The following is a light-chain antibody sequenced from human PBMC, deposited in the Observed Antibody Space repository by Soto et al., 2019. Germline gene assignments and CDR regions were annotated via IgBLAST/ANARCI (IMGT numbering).Light chain of an antibody. CDR3: QQYNNWPPLT. CDR1: QSVSSN. J-gene: IGKJ4*01. CDR2: DAS. V-gene: IGKV3-15*01. Sequence: EIVMTQSPATLSVSPGERATLSCRTSQSVSSNLAWYQQEPGQPPRLLIYDASTRATGIPARFGGSGSGTEFTLTISSRQSEDVAVYYCQQYNNWPPLTFGGGTKVEIK.